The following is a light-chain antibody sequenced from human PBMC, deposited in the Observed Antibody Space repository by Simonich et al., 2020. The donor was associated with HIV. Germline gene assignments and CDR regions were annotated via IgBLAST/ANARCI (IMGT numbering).Light chain of an antibody. Sequence: DIVLTQTPLSLSVTPGQPASISCRSSQSLLHTDGKTYFSWYLQKPGQSPRLLIYAVSTRFSGVPDRFSGSGSGTHFTLKIGRVEAEDVGVYYCMQSIQLPLTFGGGTKVEIK. J-gene: IGKJ4*01. V-gene: IGKV2D-29*02. CDR3: MQSIQLPLT. CDR1: QSLLHTDGKTY. CDR2: AVS.